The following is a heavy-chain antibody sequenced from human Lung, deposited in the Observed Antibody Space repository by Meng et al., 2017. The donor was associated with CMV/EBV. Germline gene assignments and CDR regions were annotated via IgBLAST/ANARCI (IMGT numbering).Heavy chain of an antibody. Sequence: QEKLEGSGPSLGKPSQPLSVTCIVSSDSITNNFGSWVRQPAGKGLEWIGRLYPDGSTDYNPSLSSRLTLSLDTSKIRFSLKLRSVTAADTAIYYCARTPVRFCNTHMCYAFDYWGQGALVTVSS. CDR3: ARTPVRFCNTHMCYAFDY. V-gene: IGHV4-4*07. CDR2: LYPDGST. CDR1: SDSITNNF. D-gene: IGHD2-2*01. J-gene: IGHJ4*02.